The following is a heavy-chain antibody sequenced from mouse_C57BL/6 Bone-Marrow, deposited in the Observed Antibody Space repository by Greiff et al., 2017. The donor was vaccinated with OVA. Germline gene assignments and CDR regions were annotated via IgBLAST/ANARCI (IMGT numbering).Heavy chain of an antibody. CDR3: ARIYYYGSSLAY. CDR1: GFSLSTFGMG. J-gene: IGHJ3*01. V-gene: IGHV8-8*01. CDR2: IWWDDDK. Sequence: QVTLKVSGPGILQPSQTLSLTCSFSGFSLSTFGMGVGWLRQPSGKGLEWLAHIWWDDDKYYNPALKSRRTNSKDTTKNQVFLKIANVDTAVTSTYYCARIYYYGSSLAYWGQGTLVTVSA. D-gene: IGHD1-1*01.